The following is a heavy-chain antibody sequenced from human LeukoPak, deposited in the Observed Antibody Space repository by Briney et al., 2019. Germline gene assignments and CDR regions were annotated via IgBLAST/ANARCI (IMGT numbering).Heavy chain of an antibody. D-gene: IGHD3-22*01. Sequence: PGGSLRLSCAASGFTFSSYSMNWVRQAPGKGLEWVSSISSSSSYIYYADSVKGRFTISRDNAKNSLYLQMNSLRAEDTAVYYCARGHLPATMIVVVKDAFDIWGQGTMVTVSS. J-gene: IGHJ3*02. CDR3: ARGHLPATMIVVVKDAFDI. CDR2: ISSSSSYI. V-gene: IGHV3-21*01. CDR1: GFTFSSYS.